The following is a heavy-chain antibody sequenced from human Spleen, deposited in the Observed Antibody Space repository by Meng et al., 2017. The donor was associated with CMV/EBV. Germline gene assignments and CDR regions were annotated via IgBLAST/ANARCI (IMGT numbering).Heavy chain of an antibody. CDR1: GFTFSNYG. Sequence: GESLKISCAASGFTFSNYGMHWVRQAPGKGLEWVAFLRYDGNNKYYTDSVKGRFTISRDNSKNTLYLQMNSLRTEDTAVYYCASYVGYDSSGYYWLDYWGQGTLVTVSS. J-gene: IGHJ4*02. CDR2: LRYDGNNK. D-gene: IGHD3-22*01. V-gene: IGHV3-30*02. CDR3: ASYVGYDSSGYYWLDY.